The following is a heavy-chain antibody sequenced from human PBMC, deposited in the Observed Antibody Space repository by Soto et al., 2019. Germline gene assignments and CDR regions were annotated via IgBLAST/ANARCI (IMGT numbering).Heavy chain of an antibody. CDR1: GFTFSNAW. Sequence: GSLRLSCAASGFTFSNAWMSWVRQAPGKGLEWVSAIYSGGSTYYADSVKGRFTISRHNSKNTLYLQMNSLRAEDTAVYYCARDLRDYDSSGYDAFDIWGQGTMVPVSS. CDR3: ARDLRDYDSSGYDAFDI. CDR2: IYSGGST. V-gene: IGHV3-53*04. J-gene: IGHJ3*02. D-gene: IGHD3-22*01.